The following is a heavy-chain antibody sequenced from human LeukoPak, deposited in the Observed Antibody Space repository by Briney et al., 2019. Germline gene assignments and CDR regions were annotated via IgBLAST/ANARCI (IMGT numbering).Heavy chain of an antibody. CDR3: ATHDKTSSGYYGY. CDR2: IYTSGST. D-gene: IGHD3-22*01. J-gene: IGHJ4*02. Sequence: SQTLSLTCTVSGGSISSGSYYWGWIRQPAGKGLEWIGRIYTSGSTNYNPSLKSRVTISVDTSKNQFSLKLSSVTAADTAVYYCATHDKTSSGYYGYWDQGTLVTVSS. V-gene: IGHV4-61*02. CDR1: GGSISSGSYY.